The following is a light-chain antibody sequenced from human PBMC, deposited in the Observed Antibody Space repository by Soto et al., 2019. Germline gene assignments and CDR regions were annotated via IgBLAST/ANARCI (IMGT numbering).Light chain of an antibody. CDR1: QSVHSN. CDR2: GAS. Sequence: EIVMTQSPATLSLSPGETATLSCRASQSVHSNLAWFQQHPGQAPRLLIYGASSRATGVPARFSGSRSGAEFTLTISSLQSEDFAVYYCQHYVTWPLTFGGGTKVDIK. CDR3: QHYVTWPLT. J-gene: IGKJ4*01. V-gene: IGKV3-15*01.